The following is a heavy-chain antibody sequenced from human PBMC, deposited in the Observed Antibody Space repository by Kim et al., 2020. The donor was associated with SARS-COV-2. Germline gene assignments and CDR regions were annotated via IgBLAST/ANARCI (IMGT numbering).Heavy chain of an antibody. J-gene: IGHJ4*02. Sequence: SETLSLTCTVSGGSISSGGYYWSWIRQHPGKGLEWIGYIYYSGSTYYNPSLKSRVTISVDTSKNQFSLKLSSVTAADTAVYYCARQTLSPYSSSSWLFDYWGQGTLVTVSS. CDR3: ARQTLSPYSSSSWLFDY. CDR2: IYYSGST. D-gene: IGHD6-6*01. V-gene: IGHV4-31*03. CDR1: GGSISSGGYY.